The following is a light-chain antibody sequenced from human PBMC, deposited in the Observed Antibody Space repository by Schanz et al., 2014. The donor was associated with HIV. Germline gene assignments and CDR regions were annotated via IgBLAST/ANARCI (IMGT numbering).Light chain of an antibody. CDR3: QQYYSTPLT. J-gene: IGKJ4*01. V-gene: IGKV4-1*01. CDR2: WAS. CDR1: QSVLYSSNNKNY. Sequence: DIVMTQSPDSLAVSLGERATINCKSSQSVLYSSNNKNYLAWYQQKPGQPPKLLIYWASTRESGVPDRFSGSGSGXXFTLTISSLQAEDVAVYYCQQYYSTPLTFGGGTKVEIK.